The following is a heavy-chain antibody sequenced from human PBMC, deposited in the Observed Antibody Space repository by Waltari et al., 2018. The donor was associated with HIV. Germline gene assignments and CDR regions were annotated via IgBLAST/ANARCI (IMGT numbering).Heavy chain of an antibody. CDR2: IYYSGST. D-gene: IGHD3-22*01. CDR3: ASFRDSSGYYYEGI. Sequence: QLQLQESGPGLVKPSETLSLTCTVSAGSISSSSYYWGWIRQPPGKGLEWIGSIYYSGSTYYNPSLKSRVTISVDTSKNQFSLKLSSVTAADTAVYYCASFRDSSGYYYEGIWGQGTMVTVSS. J-gene: IGHJ3*02. CDR1: AGSISSSSYY. V-gene: IGHV4-39*01.